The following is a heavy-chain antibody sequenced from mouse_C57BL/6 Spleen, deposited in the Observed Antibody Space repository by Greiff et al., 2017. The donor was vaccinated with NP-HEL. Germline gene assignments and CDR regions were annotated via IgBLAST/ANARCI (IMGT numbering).Heavy chain of an antibody. J-gene: IGHJ3*01. CDR1: GFTFTDYY. CDR2: IRNKANGYTT. CDR3: ARDDYYGSSSFAY. Sequence: VQLKESGGGLVQPGGSLSLSCAASGFTFTDYYMSWVRQPPGKALEWLGFIRNKANGYTTEYSASVKGRFSISRDHSQSILYLQMNALRAEDSAAYYCARDDYYGSSSFAYWGQGTLVTVSA. V-gene: IGHV7-3*01. D-gene: IGHD1-1*01.